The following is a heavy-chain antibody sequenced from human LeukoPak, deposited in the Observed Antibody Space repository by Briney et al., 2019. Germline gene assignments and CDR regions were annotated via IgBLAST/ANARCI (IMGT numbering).Heavy chain of an antibody. V-gene: IGHV1-18*01. CDR3: ARFTRPAAIRGANWFDP. D-gene: IGHD2-2*02. CDR1: GYTFTSYG. Sequence: GASVKVSCKASGYTFTSYGISWVRQATGQGLEWMGWISAYNGNTNYAQKLQGRVTMTTDTSTSTAYMELRSLRSDDTAVYYCARFTRPAAIRGANWFDPWGQGTLVTVSS. CDR2: ISAYNGNT. J-gene: IGHJ5*02.